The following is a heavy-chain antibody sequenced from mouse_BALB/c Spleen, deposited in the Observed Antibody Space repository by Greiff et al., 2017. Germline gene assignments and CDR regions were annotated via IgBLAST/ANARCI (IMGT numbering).Heavy chain of an antibody. CDR1: GFNVKDTY. Sequence: EVQLKESGAELVKPGASVKLSCTASGFNVKDTYMHWVKQRPEQGLEWIGRIDPANGNTKYDPKFQGKATITADTSSNTAYLQLSSLTSEDTAVYYCARIYGNYWYFDVWGAGTTVTVSS. D-gene: IGHD2-1*01. J-gene: IGHJ1*01. V-gene: IGHV14-3*02. CDR3: ARIYGNYWYFDV. CDR2: IDPANGNT.